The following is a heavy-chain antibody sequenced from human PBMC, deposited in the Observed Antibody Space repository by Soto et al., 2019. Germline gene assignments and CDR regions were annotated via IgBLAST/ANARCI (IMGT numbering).Heavy chain of an antibody. Sequence: QVHLVESGGGVVQPGTSLRLPCVASGFTFSKYGMHWVRQAPGKGLEWVAILTDDGKEKYYADSVKGRFIISRDNSNNTLFLQMNTLSAEDTAVYYCAKVRFALKYYYGLDVWGQGTTVSVSS. D-gene: IGHD3-16*01. V-gene: IGHV3-30*18. J-gene: IGHJ6*02. CDR2: LTDDGKEK. CDR1: GFTFSKYG. CDR3: AKVRFALKYYYGLDV.